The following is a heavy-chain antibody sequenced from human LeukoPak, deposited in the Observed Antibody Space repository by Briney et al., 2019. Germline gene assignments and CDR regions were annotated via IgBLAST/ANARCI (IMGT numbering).Heavy chain of an antibody. J-gene: IGHJ6*03. CDR2: ISAYNGNT. CDR1: GYTFTSYG. D-gene: IGHD3-10*01. CDR3: ARDGVLWFGELFYYYYYYMDV. Sequence: ASVKVSCKASGYTFTSYGISWVRQALGQGLEWMGWISAYNGNTNYAQKLQGRVTMTTDTSTSTAYMELRSLRSDDTAVYYCARDGVLWFGELFYYYYYYMDVWGKGTTVTISS. V-gene: IGHV1-18*01.